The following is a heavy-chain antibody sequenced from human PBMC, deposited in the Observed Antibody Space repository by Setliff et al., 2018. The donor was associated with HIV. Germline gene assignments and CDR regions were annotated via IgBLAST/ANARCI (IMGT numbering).Heavy chain of an antibody. Sequence: SETLSLTCTVSGGSISSGDYYWSWIRQPPGKGLEWIGYIYYSGSTYYNPSLKSRVTISLDTSKSQFSLKLSSVTAADTAVYYCARHDPGGFHFSPDYWGQGTLVTVPQ. CDR3: ARHDPGGFHFSPDY. V-gene: IGHV4-30-4*08. CDR2: IYYSGST. CDR1: GGSISSGDYY. J-gene: IGHJ4*02. D-gene: IGHD6-25*01.